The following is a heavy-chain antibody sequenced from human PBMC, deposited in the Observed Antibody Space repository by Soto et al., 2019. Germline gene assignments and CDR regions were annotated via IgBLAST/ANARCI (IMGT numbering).Heavy chain of an antibody. V-gene: IGHV1-8*01. CDR1: GYTFTNYD. CDR2: MTPNSGST. CDR3: VLPKRSGWYGFDY. J-gene: IGHJ4*02. Sequence: QVQLVQSGAEVKKPGASVKVSCKASGYTFTNYDINWVRQATGQGLEWMGWMTPNSGSTGYAQKFQGRVTMTRNTXISTAYMELSSLRSEDTAVYYCVLPKRSGWYGFDYWGQGTLVTVSS. D-gene: IGHD6-19*01.